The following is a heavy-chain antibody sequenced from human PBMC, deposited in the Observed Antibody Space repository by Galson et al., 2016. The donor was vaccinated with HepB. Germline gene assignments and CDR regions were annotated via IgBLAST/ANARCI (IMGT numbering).Heavy chain of an antibody. CDR1: GASINDSTW. J-gene: IGHJ5*02. D-gene: IGHD2-2*01. CDR3: ARAAVVPGARMVFDP. Sequence: SETLSLTCTVSGASINDSTWWTWFRQAPGRGLEGMGEIYHTETTNNNPFLRSRFTLSIDKSRNQFSLNLTSATAADTAVYYCARAAVVPGARMVFDPWGQGTLVTVSS. CDR2: IYHTETT. V-gene: IGHV4-4*02.